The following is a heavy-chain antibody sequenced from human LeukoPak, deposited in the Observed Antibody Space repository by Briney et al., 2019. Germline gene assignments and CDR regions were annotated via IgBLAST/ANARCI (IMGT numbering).Heavy chain of an antibody. J-gene: IGHJ6*02. Sequence: GGSLRLSCSASGFPFSSYAMHWVRQAPGKGLEYVSAISDSGGSTYYADSVKGRLTISRDNSKNMLYLQMSSLRAEDTAVYFCVRGYSFGPYGMDVWGQGTTVTVSS. V-gene: IGHV3-64D*09. CDR1: GFPFSSYA. CDR2: ISDSGGST. D-gene: IGHD2-15*01. CDR3: VRGYSFGPYGMDV.